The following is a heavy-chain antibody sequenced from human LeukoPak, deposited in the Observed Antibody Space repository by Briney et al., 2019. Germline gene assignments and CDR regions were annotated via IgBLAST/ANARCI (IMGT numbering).Heavy chain of an antibody. CDR1: EFTFRSYA. Sequence: SGGSLRLSCAASEFTFRSYAMSWVRQTPGKGLEWVSTISGSGSNTYYADSVKGRFTISRDNSKNTLYLQMNSLRAEDTAVYYCAKQYYYDRRIDYWGQGTLVTVSS. J-gene: IGHJ4*02. V-gene: IGHV3-23*01. D-gene: IGHD3-22*01. CDR3: AKQYYYDRRIDY. CDR2: ISGSGSNT.